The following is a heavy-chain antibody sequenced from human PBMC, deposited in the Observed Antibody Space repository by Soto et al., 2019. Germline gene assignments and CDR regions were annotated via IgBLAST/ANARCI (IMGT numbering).Heavy chain of an antibody. CDR2: IYPGDSDT. D-gene: IGHD5-18*01. CDR3: ARSRRIQLWGNYCYYYGMDV. V-gene: IGHV5-51*01. Sequence: PGESLKISCKGSGYSFTSYWIGWVRQMPGKGLEWVGIIYPGDSDTRYSPSFQGQVTISADKSISTAYLQWSSLKASDTAMYYCARSRRIQLWGNYCYYYGMDVWGQGTTVTVSS. J-gene: IGHJ6*02. CDR1: GYSFTSYW.